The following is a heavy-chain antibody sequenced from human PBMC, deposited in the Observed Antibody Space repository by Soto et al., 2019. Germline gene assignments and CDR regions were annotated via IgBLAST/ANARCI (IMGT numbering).Heavy chain of an antibody. Sequence: ASVKVCCKASGYTFSSYYIHWVRQAPGQGLEWMGIINPSGGSTSYAQKFQGRVTMTRDTSTSTVYMELSSLRSEDTAAYYCAREVVVVVAAPYYGMDVWGQGTTVTVSS. CDR3: AREVVVVVAAPYYGMDV. CDR2: INPSGGST. J-gene: IGHJ6*02. D-gene: IGHD2-15*01. CDR1: GYTFSSYY. V-gene: IGHV1-46*01.